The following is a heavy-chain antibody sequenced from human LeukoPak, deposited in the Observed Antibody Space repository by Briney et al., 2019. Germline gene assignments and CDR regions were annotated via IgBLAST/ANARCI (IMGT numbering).Heavy chain of an antibody. CDR2: IYTTGST. V-gene: IGHV4-4*07. D-gene: IGHD6-19*01. CDR1: GGSISSCY. CDR3: ARGDRAVAGAWGWFDP. Sequence: SETLTLTCTVSGGSISSCYGSWLRQSGGKGLEWLGRIYTTGSTNYNPSLKTRVTMSVDTSKNQFSLKLTSVTAADTAVYYCARGDRAVAGAWGWFDPWGQGTLVTVSS. J-gene: IGHJ5*02.